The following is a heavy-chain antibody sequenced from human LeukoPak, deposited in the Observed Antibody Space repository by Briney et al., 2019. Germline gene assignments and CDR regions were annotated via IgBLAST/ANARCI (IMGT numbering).Heavy chain of an antibody. V-gene: IGHV4-59*01. Sequence: SETLSLTCTVSGGSISNYYWSWIRQPPGKGLEWIGYIYYSGSTKYNPSLKSRVTISVDTSKNQFSLRLSSVTAADTAVYYCARGDDHDYGDLYFDYWGQGTLVTVSS. CDR3: ARGDDHDYGDLYFDY. J-gene: IGHJ4*02. D-gene: IGHD4-17*01. CDR2: IYYSGST. CDR1: GGSISNYY.